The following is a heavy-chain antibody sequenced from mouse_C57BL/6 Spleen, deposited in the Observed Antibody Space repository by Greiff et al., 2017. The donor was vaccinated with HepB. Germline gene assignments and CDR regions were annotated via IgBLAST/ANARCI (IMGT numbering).Heavy chain of an antibody. CDR2: IWWDDDQ. Sequence: QVTLKVSGPGILQPSQTLSLTCSFSGFSLSTFGMGVGWIRQPSGKGLEWLAHIWWDDDQYYNPALKSRLTISKDTSKNQIFLKIANVDTADTATYYCARIALYDSDAGDYFDYWGQGTTLTVSS. CDR1: GFSLSTFGMG. D-gene: IGHD2-4*01. V-gene: IGHV8-8*01. CDR3: ARIALYDSDAGDYFDY. J-gene: IGHJ2*01.